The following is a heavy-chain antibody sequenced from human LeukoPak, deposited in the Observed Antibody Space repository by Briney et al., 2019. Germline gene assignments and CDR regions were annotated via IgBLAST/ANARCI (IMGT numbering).Heavy chain of an antibody. CDR1: GFTFSSYG. Sequence: GGSLRLSCAASGFTFSSYGMHWVRQAPGKGVEGVAFIRYDGSNKYYADSVKGRFTISRDNSKNTLYLQMNSLRAEDTAVYYCAKYRGYSYGYLDYWGQGTLVTVSS. CDR2: IRYDGSNK. D-gene: IGHD5-18*01. V-gene: IGHV3-30*02. CDR3: AKYRGYSYGYLDY. J-gene: IGHJ4*02.